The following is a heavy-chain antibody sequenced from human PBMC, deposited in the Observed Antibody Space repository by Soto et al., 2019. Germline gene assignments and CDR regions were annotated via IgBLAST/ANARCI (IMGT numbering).Heavy chain of an antibody. V-gene: IGHV3-23*01. D-gene: IGHD2-21*02. CDR3: AKXVGSWTGDSYFYYGLDV. CDR2: TSGSGATT. J-gene: IGHJ6*02. Sequence: PGGSLRLSCAASGFVFSSHAMSWVRQAPGEGLEWVSATSGSGATTYYADSVKGRFTISRDNSENTLFLEMTSLRADDTAVYYCAKXVGSWTGDSYFYYGLDVWGQGTTVTVSS. CDR1: GFVFSSHA.